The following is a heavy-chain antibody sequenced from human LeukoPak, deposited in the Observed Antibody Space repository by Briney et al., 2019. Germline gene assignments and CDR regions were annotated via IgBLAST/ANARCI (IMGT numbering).Heavy chain of an antibody. D-gene: IGHD2-21*02. CDR3: AREHIQCGGDCYSLDY. CDR1: GFTFSTYA. CDR2: ISSNGGST. V-gene: IGHV3-64*01. Sequence: SGGSLRLSCAASGFTFSTYAMHWVRQAPGKGLEYVSAISSNGGSTYYANSVKGRFTISRDNSKNTLYLQMGSLRPEDMALYYCAREHIQCGGDCYSLDYWGQGTLVTVSS. J-gene: IGHJ4*02.